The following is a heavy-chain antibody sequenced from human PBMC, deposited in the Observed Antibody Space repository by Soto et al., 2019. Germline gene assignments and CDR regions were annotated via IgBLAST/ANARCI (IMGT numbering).Heavy chain of an antibody. J-gene: IGHJ4*02. D-gene: IGHD3-10*01. CDR3: ARAAPYGSGIQRIDY. CDR1: GASISSGGYY. V-gene: IGHV4-31*03. CDR2: IYYSGSS. Sequence: QVQLQESGPGLVKPSQTLSLTCTVSGASISSGGYYWKWIRQHPGKGLEWIGYIYYSGSSYYNPSLKSRVTLSVDTPRNQFSLKLSSVTAADTAVYYCARAAPYGSGIQRIDYWGQGTLVTVSS.